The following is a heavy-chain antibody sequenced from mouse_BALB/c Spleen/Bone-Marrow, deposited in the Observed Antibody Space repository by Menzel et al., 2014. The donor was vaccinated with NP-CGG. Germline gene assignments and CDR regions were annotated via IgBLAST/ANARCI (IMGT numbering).Heavy chain of an antibody. CDR2: ILSGGSS. V-gene: IGHV2-2*02. CDR1: GFSLTTYG. CDR3: ARNYDYDAYYFDY. J-gene: IGHJ2*02. Sequence: QVQLQQSGPGLVQPSQSLSITCTVSGFSLTTYGIHWIRQSPGKGLEWLGVILSGGSSDYNAAFISRVSINKDNSKSQVFFKMSSLQANDTAIYYCARNYDYDAYYFDYWGQGTFITVSS. D-gene: IGHD2-4*01.